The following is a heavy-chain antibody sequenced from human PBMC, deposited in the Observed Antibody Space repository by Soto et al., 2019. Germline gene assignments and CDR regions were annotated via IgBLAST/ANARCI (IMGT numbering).Heavy chain of an antibody. V-gene: IGHV3-21*01. D-gene: IGHD3-10*01. CDR3: ARDRRAHYYGSGSYLN. CDR1: GFTFSSYS. J-gene: IGHJ4*02. CDR2: ISSSSSYI. Sequence: GGSLRLSCAASGFTFSSYSMNWVRQAPGKGLEWVSSISSSSSYIYYADSVKGRFTISRDNAKNSLYLQMNSLRAEGTAVYYCARDRRAHYYGSGSYLNWGQGTLVTVSS.